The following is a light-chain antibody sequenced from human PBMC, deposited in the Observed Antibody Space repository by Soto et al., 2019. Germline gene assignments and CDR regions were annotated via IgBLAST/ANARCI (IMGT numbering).Light chain of an antibody. Sequence: QSALTQPRSVSGSPGQSVTFSCTGTSGDIGAYNYVSWYQFHPGKAPKMIIYDVNKRPSGVPDRFSGSKSGNTASLTISCLQAEYEADYYCCSYAHTSRVFGGGTKLTVL. V-gene: IGLV2-11*01. CDR2: DVN. CDR3: CSYAHTSRV. J-gene: IGLJ3*02. CDR1: SGDIGAYNY.